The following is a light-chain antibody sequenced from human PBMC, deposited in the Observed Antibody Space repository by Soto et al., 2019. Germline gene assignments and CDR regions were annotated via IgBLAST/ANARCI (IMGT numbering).Light chain of an antibody. CDR2: DAS. V-gene: IGKV1-33*01. CDR3: QQYDNLPR. Sequence: DIQMTQSPSSLSASVGDRVTITCQASQDISNYLNWYQQKPGKAPKLLIYDASNLETGVPSRFSGSGSGTDFNFTISSLQPEDIATYYCQQYDNLPRFGGGNKVEIK. CDR1: QDISNY. J-gene: IGKJ4*01.